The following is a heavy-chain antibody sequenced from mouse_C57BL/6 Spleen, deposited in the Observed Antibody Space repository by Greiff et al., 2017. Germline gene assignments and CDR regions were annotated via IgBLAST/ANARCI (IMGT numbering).Heavy chain of an antibody. V-gene: IGHV1-52*01. J-gene: IGHJ2*01. CDR1: GYTFTSYW. CDR3: ARAGGSSFDY. CDR2: IDPSDSET. Sequence: LQQPGAELVRPGSSVKLSCKASGYTFTSYWMHWVKQRPIQGLEWIGNIDPSDSETHYNQKFKDKATLTVDKSSSTAYMQLSSLTSEDSAVYYCARAGGSSFDYWGQGTTLTVSS. D-gene: IGHD1-1*01.